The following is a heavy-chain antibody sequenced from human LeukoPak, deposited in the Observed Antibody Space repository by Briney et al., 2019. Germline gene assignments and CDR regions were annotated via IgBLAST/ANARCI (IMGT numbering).Heavy chain of an antibody. V-gene: IGHV3-48*01. Sequence: PGGSLRLSCAASGFTFSSYSMNWVRQAPGKGLEWVSYISSSSSTIYYAHTVKGRFTISRDNAKNSLYLQTNSLRAEDTAVYYCARDEAGIAVAGTLLWGQGTLVTVSS. CDR2: ISSSSSTI. J-gene: IGHJ4*02. CDR3: ARDEAGIAVAGTLL. CDR1: GFTFSSYS. D-gene: IGHD6-19*01.